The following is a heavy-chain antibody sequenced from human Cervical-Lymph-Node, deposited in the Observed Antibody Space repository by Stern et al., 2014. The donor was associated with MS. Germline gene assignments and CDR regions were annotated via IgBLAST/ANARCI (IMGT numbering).Heavy chain of an antibody. CDR3: ARDRVGTSNFDS. CDR1: GGSINSNSYY. V-gene: IGHV4-61*02. D-gene: IGHD4-23*01. Sequence: QLQLQESGPGLVKPSQTLSLTCTVSGGSINSNSYYWSWLRQPTGKGLEWIGRIYTTGSTNYNPSLKSRVTISLDTSKNQSPLRLSSVPAADTAVYYCARDRVGTSNFDSWGQGTLVTVSS. CDR2: IYTTGST. J-gene: IGHJ4*02.